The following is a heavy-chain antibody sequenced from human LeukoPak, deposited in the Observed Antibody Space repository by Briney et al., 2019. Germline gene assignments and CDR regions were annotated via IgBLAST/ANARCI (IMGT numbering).Heavy chain of an antibody. CDR2: INHSGST. D-gene: IGHD3-10*01. J-gene: IGHJ4*02. V-gene: IGHV4-34*01. Sequence: SETLSLTCAVYGGSFSGYYWSWIRQPPGKGLEWIGEINHSGSTNYNPSLKSRVTISVDTSKNQFSLKLSSVTAADTAVYYCARGRYYYDSGSSFDYWGQGTLVTVSS. CDR1: GGSFSGYY. CDR3: ARGRYYYDSGSSFDY.